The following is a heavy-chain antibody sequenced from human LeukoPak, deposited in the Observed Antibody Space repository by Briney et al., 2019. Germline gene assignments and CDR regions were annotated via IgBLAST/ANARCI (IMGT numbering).Heavy chain of an antibody. J-gene: IGHJ4*02. CDR2: IEPAGSAT. Sequence: PGGSLGLSYTASGFTFSSYWMTWVRQAPGKGLEWVANIEPAGSATYYVDSVKGRFTISRDNAKNLLYLQMNSLRAEDSAVYHCGRFGYVAAVDSWGQGALVTVSS. D-gene: IGHD2-15*01. CDR1: GFTFSSYW. V-gene: IGHV3-7*01. CDR3: GRFGYVAAVDS.